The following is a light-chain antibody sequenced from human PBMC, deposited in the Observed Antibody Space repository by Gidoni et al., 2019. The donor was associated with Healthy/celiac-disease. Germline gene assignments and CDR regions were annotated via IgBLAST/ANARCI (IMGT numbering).Light chain of an antibody. CDR3: SSYTSSSTLAGVV. CDR2: DVS. Sequence: QSALTQPASVSGSPGQSITIPCTGTSSDVGGYNYVSWYQQHPGKAPKLMIYDVSNRPSGVSNRFSGSKSGNTASLTISGLQAEDEADYYCSSYTSSSTLAGVVFGGGTKLTVL. CDR1: SSDVGGYNY. J-gene: IGLJ2*01. V-gene: IGLV2-14*03.